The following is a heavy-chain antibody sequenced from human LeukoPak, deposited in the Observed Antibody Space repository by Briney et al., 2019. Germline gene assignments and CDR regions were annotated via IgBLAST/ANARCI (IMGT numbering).Heavy chain of an antibody. CDR3: ARHLTSEYSSGWYYVDY. CDR1: GGSISSSSYY. Sequence: SETLSLTCTVSGGSISSSSYYWGWIRQSPGKGLEWIGSIYYSGSTYYNPSLKSRVTISVDTSKNQFSLKLSSVTATDRAVYYCARHLTSEYSSGWYYVDYWGQGTLVTVSS. D-gene: IGHD6-19*01. J-gene: IGHJ4*02. V-gene: IGHV4-39*01. CDR2: IYYSGST.